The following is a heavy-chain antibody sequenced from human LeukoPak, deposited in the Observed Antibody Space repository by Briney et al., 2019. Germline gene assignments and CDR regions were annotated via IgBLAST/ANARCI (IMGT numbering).Heavy chain of an antibody. D-gene: IGHD2-15*01. J-gene: IGHJ4*02. CDR3: ARDQGYCSGGSCHYFDH. CDR1: GGSISSSSYY. CDR2: IYYSGST. Sequence: SETLSLTCTVSGGSISSSSYYWGWIRQPPGKGLEWIGSIYYSGSTYYNPSLKSRVTISVDTSKNQFSLKLSSVTAADTAVYYCARDQGYCSGGSCHYFDHWGQGTLVTVSS. V-gene: IGHV4-39*07.